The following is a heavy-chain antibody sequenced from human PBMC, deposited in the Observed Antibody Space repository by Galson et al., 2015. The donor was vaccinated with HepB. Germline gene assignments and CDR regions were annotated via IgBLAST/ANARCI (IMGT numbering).Heavy chain of an antibody. J-gene: IGHJ5*02. CDR3: AKNGYYDFWSGYNNWFDP. CDR1: GFTFSSYA. V-gene: IGHV3-23*01. CDR2: ISGSGGST. Sequence: SLRLSCAASGFTFSSYAMSWVRQAPGKGLEWVSAISGSGGSTYYAESVKGRFTISRDNSKNTLYLQMNSLRAEDTAVYYCAKNGYYDFWSGYNNWFDPWGQGTLVTVSS. D-gene: IGHD3-3*01.